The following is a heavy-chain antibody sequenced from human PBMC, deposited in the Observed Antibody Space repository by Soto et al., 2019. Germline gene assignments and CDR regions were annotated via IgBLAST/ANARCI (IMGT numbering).Heavy chain of an antibody. V-gene: IGHV4-31*03. CDR1: GGSISSGGYY. Sequence: QVQLQESGPGLVKPSQTLSLTCTVSGGSISSGGYYWSWIRQHPGKGREGIGYIYYSGSTYYNPSLNSRVTISVDTYKNQFYLKMSSVTAADTAVYYCARERVVVVPAATLIYYYYYMDVWGQGTPVTVSS. J-gene: IGHJ6*03. CDR2: IYYSGST. D-gene: IGHD2-2*01. CDR3: ARERVVVVPAATLIYYYYYMDV.